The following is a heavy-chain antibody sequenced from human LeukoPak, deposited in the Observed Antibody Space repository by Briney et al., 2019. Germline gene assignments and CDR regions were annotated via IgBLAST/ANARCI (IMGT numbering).Heavy chain of an antibody. D-gene: IGHD5-12*01. CDR1: GYTFTGYY. V-gene: IGHV1-2*02. J-gene: IGHJ4*02. CDR3: ARDPGYSGYDYYFDY. CDR2: INPNSGGT. Sequence: ASVKVSCKASGYTFTGYYMHWVRQAPGQGLEWMGWINPNSGGTNYAQKFQGRVTKTRDTSISTAYMELSRLRSDDTAVYYCARDPGYSGYDYYFDYWGQGTLVTVSS.